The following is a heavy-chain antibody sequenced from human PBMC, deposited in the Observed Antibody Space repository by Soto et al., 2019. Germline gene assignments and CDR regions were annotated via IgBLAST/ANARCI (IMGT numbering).Heavy chain of an antibody. V-gene: IGHV3-23*01. CDR3: AKGRRQNGNSDY. J-gene: IGHJ4*02. Sequence: EVQLLESGGGSVQPGGSLRLSCAASGFTFSSYAMHWVRRPPGKGLEWVTSISGSGGTAYYADSVKGRFSISRDSLVNTHYLQMNSLGAEDTAVYYCAKGRRQNGNSDYWGQGTLVTVSP. CDR2: ISGSGGTA. D-gene: IGHD1-7*01. CDR1: GFTFSSYA.